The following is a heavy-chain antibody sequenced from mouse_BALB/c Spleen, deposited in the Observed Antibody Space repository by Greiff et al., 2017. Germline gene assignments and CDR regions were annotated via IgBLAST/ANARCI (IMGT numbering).Heavy chain of an antibody. V-gene: IGHV1-54*01. CDR1: GYAFTNYL. Sequence: VQLVESGAELVRPGTSVKVSCKASGYAFTNYLIEWVKQRPGQGLEWIGVINPGSGGTNYNEKFKGKATLTADKSSSTAYMQLSSLTSDDSAVYFCARCAYDYEFAYWGQGTLVTVSA. D-gene: IGHD2-4*01. CDR2: INPGSGGT. CDR3: ARCAYDYEFAY. J-gene: IGHJ3*01.